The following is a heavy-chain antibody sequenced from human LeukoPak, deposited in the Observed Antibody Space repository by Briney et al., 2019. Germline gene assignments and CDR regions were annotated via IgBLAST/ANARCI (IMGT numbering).Heavy chain of an antibody. Sequence: ASVKVSCKASGYTFTGYYMHWVRQAPGQGLEWMGWINPNSGGTNYAQKFQGRVTMTRDTSISTAYMELSRLRSDDTAVYYCASSSSSWKTNWFDPWGQGTLVTVSS. V-gene: IGHV1-2*02. CDR2: INPNSGGT. CDR3: ASSSSSWKTNWFDP. D-gene: IGHD6-13*01. J-gene: IGHJ5*02. CDR1: GYTFTGYY.